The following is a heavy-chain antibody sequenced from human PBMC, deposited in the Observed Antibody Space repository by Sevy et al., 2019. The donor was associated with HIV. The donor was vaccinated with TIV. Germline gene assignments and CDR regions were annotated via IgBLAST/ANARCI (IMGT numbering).Heavy chain of an antibody. V-gene: IGHV3-9*01. CDR1: GFTFSSYA. J-gene: IGHJ3*02. Sequence: GGCLRLSCTTSGFTFSSYAMHWVRQAPGKGLEWVSGINWNSGTTDYADSVKGRFTISRDNAENSLFLQMTSLRPEDTGLYYCAKVGPTFFIRWGAFDMWGQGTMVTVSS. CDR2: INWNSGTT. D-gene: IGHD7-27*01. CDR3: AKVGPTFFIRWGAFDM.